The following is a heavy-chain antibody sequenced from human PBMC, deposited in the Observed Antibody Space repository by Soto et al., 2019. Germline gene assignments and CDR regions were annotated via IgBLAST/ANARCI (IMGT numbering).Heavy chain of an antibody. CDR2: ISGSGGST. D-gene: IGHD6-13*01. CDR1: GFTFSSYA. Sequence: EVQLLEAGGGLVQPVGSLRLSCVVSGFTFSSYAMSWVRQDPGKGLEWVSAISGSGGSTYYADSVKGRFTISSDNSKNALDVQMNSMRAEDTVVYVCAKSSRQQLPRGSFDYWGQGTLVTVSS. CDR3: AKSSRQQLPRGSFDY. V-gene: IGHV3-23*01. J-gene: IGHJ4*02.